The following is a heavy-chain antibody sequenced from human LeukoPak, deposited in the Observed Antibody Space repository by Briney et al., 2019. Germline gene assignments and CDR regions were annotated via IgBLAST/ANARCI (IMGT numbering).Heavy chain of an antibody. V-gene: IGHV3-21*01. CDR3: ARDYGPRAFDI. CDR2: ISRSSSYI. J-gene: IGHJ3*02. D-gene: IGHD4-17*01. CDR1: GFTFSSYS. Sequence: PGGSLRLSCAASGFTFSSYSMNWVRQAPGKGLEWVSSISRSSSYIYYADSVKGRFTISRDNAKNSLYLQMNSLRAEDTAVYYCARDYGPRAFDIWGQGTMVTVSS.